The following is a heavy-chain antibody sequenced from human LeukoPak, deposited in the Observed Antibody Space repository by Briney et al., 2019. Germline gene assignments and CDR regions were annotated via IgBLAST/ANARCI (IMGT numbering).Heavy chain of an antibody. CDR3: ARGDYRPAMAGEPFDY. V-gene: IGHV3-21*01. CDR2: ISSSSTYM. J-gene: IGHJ4*02. D-gene: IGHD6-19*01. Sequence: GGSLRLSCAASGFTFSSYGMHWVRQAPGKALEWVSSISSSSTYMFHADSVKGRFTISRDNAKNSLYLQMNSLRAEDTAVYYCARGDYRPAMAGEPFDYWGQGTLVTVSS. CDR1: GFTFSSYG.